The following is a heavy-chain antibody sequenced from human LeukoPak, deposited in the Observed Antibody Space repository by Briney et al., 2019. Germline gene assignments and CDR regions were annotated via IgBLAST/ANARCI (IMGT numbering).Heavy chain of an antibody. J-gene: IGHJ4*02. CDR3: AREATSSSGWYIDY. Sequence: PGGSLRLSCAASGFTFTRYAVKWVRQAPGKGLEWVSTVSGPGDNTYYADSVKGRFTISRDNSKNTVYLQMNSLRAGDTAVYYCAREATSSSGWYIDYWGQGTLVTVSS. D-gene: IGHD6-25*01. CDR2: VSGPGDNT. CDR1: GFTFTRYA. V-gene: IGHV3-23*01.